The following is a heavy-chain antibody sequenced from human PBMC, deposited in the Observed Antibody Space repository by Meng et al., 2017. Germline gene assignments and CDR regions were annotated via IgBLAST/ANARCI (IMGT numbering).Heavy chain of an antibody. Sequence: QVQEVHAGAVMNKPASSVKVSCKASGGTFSGYAISWVRQAPGQGLEWMGGIIPIFGTANYAQKFQGRVTITADESTSTAYMELSSLRSDDTAVYYCATRHYYDSSGYSYWYFDLWGRGTLVTVSS. CDR3: ATRHYYDSSGYSYWYFDL. CDR2: IIPIFGTA. D-gene: IGHD3-22*01. CDR1: GGTFSGYA. V-gene: IGHV1-69*01. J-gene: IGHJ2*01.